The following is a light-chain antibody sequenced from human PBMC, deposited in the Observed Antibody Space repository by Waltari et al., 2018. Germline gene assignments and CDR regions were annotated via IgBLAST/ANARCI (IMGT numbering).Light chain of an antibody. CDR3: QQYNAWPPAT. V-gene: IGKV3-15*01. J-gene: IGKJ4*01. CDR2: GAS. Sequence: EIVMTQSPATLSVSPGERATLSCRASLSVSTKLAWYQQKPGQAPRLLIFGASTRATGIPARFSGSGSGTEFTLTISSLQSEDFAIYYCQQYNAWPPATFGGGTRVE. CDR1: LSVSTK.